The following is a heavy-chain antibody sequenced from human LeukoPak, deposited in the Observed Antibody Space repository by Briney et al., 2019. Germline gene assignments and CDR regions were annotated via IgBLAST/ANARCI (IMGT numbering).Heavy chain of an antibody. Sequence: SETLSLTCTVSGGSISSYYWRWIRQPPGKGLEWIGYISYIGSTNYNPSLKSRVTISVDTSKNQFSLKLSSVTAADTAVYYCARDRHDFWSGSRDAFDIWGQGTMVTVSS. CDR1: GGSISSYY. D-gene: IGHD3-3*01. CDR2: ISYIGST. CDR3: ARDRHDFWSGSRDAFDI. V-gene: IGHV4-59*01. J-gene: IGHJ3*02.